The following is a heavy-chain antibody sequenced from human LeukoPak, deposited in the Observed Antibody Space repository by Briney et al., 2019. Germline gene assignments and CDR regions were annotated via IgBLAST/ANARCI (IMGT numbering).Heavy chain of an antibody. D-gene: IGHD3-3*01. V-gene: IGHV1-69*05. J-gene: IGHJ4*02. CDR3: ARGGGTIFGVLND. Sequence: SVKVSCKASGGTFSSYAISWVRQAPGQGLEWMGRIIPIFGTANYAQKFQGRVTITTDESTSTAYMELSSLRSEDTAVYYCARGGGTIFGVLNDWGQGTLVTVSS. CDR2: IIPIFGTA. CDR1: GGTFSSYA.